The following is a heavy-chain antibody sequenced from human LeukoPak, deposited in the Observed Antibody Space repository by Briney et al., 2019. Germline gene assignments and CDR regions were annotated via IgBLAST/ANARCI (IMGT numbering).Heavy chain of an antibody. CDR2: ISYDGSNK. CDR3: AKGVVRYSSSSPLDY. J-gene: IGHJ4*02. CDR1: GFTFSSYA. D-gene: IGHD6-6*01. Sequence: PGGSLRLSCAASGFTFSSYAMHWVRRAPGKGLEWVAVISYDGSNKYYADSVKGRFTISRDNSKNTLYLQMNSLRAEDTAVYYCAKGVVRYSSSSPLDYWGQGTLVTVSS. V-gene: IGHV3-30-3*01.